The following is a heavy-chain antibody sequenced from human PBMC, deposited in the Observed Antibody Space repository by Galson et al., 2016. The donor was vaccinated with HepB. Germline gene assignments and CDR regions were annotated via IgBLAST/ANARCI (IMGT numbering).Heavy chain of an antibody. CDR2: ISDSTTTI. CDR3: ARDLTGADY. CDR1: GFTLSTYS. Sequence: SLRLSCAASGFTLSTYSMNWVRQAPGKGLEWISFISDSTTTIYYAESVKGRFTISRDSARNSLYLQMNSLRDEDTAIYYCARDLTGADYWGQGTLVTVSS. V-gene: IGHV3-48*02. D-gene: IGHD7-27*01. J-gene: IGHJ4*02.